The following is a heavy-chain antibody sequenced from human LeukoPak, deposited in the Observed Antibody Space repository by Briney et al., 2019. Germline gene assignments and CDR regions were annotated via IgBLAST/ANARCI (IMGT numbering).Heavy chain of an antibody. CDR3: VRGFGGLYDSSGYYYFDY. D-gene: IGHD3-22*01. V-gene: IGHV3-33*01. Sequence: GGSLRLSCAASGFTFSSYGMHWVRQAPGKGLEWVAVIWYDGSNTYYAASVKGRFTISRDNSKNTLYVQMNSLRAEDTAVYYCVRGFGGLYDSSGYYYFDYWGQGTLVTVSS. J-gene: IGHJ4*02. CDR2: IWYDGSNT. CDR1: GFTFSSYG.